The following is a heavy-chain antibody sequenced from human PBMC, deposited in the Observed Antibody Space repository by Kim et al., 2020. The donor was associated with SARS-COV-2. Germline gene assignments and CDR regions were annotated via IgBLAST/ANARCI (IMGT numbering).Heavy chain of an antibody. D-gene: IGHD3-10*01. V-gene: IGHV3-33*01. CDR3: ARAGGVRGVIFLDY. J-gene: IGHJ4*02. Sequence: GGSLRLSCAASGFTFSSYGMHWVRQAPGKGLEWVAVIWYDGSNKYYADSVKGRFTISRDNSKNTLYLQMNSLRAEDTAVYYCARAGGVRGVIFLDYWGQGSLVTESS. CDR2: IWYDGSNK. CDR1: GFTFSSYG.